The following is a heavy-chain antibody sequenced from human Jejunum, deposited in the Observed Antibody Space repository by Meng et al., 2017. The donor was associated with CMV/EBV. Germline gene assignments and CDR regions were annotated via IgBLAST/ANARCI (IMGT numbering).Heavy chain of an antibody. CDR2: IKTDGSEK. V-gene: IGHV3-7*01. CDR1: GFIFRNYW. CDR3: ARGNALDY. J-gene: IGHJ4*02. Sequence: SCAASGFIFRNYWVGWARQAPGRGLGWVASIKTDGSEKYYVDSVKGRFTMSRDNAKNSLYLQMNSLRAEDTAVYYCARGNALDYWGLGTLVTVSS.